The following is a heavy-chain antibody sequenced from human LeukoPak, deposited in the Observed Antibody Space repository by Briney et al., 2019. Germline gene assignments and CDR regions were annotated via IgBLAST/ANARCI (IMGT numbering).Heavy chain of an antibody. Sequence: PGGSLRLSCAASGFTFSSYGMHWVRQAPGKGLEWVAFIRYDGSNKYYADSVKGRFTISGDNSKNTLYLQMNSLRAEDTAVYYCAKKAAAGIAHFDYWGQGTLVTVSS. CDR3: AKKAAAGIAHFDY. CDR1: GFTFSSYG. V-gene: IGHV3-30*02. J-gene: IGHJ4*02. CDR2: IRYDGSNK. D-gene: IGHD6-13*01.